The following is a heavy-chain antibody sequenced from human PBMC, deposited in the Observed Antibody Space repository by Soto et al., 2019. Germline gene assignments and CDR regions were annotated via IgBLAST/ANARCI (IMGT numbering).Heavy chain of an antibody. CDR1: GFTFSDYW. J-gene: IGHJ4*02. CDR2: IKRDGSEK. V-gene: IGHV3-7*05. Sequence: EVQLVESGGGLVQPGGSLRLSCAASGFTFSDYWMSWVRQAPGKGLECVANIKRDGSEKYYVDPVKGRCTNSRDNAKNSLYLQMNSLRAEDTGVYYCATSMGRGGNDYWGQGTVVTVSS. CDR3: ATSMGRGGNDY. D-gene: IGHD3-10*01.